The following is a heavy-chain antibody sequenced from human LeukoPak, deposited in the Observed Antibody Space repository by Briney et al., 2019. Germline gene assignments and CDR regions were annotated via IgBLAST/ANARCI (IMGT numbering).Heavy chain of an antibody. D-gene: IGHD3-10*01. J-gene: IGHJ4*02. V-gene: IGHV4-61*08. CDR2: IYYSGST. Sequence: PSETLSLTCTVSGVSIKYDGYYWAWMRQSPGKGLEWIGYIYYSGSTNYNPSLKSRVTISVDTSKNQFSLKLSSVTAADTAVYYCARTGIGEPFDYWGQGTLVTVSS. CDR3: ARTGIGEPFDY. CDR1: GVSIKYDGYY.